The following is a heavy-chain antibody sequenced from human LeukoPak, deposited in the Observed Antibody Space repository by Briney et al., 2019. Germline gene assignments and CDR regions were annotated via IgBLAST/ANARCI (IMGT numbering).Heavy chain of an antibody. V-gene: IGHV3-21*01. Sequence: PGGSLRLSCAASGFTFSSYSMNWVRQAPGKGLEWVSSISSSSSYICYADSVKGRFTISRDNAKNSLYLQMNSLRAEDTAVYYCAIAPPYYYGSGTTFYWGQGTLVTVSS. CDR2: ISSSSSYI. CDR3: AIAPPYYYGSGTTFY. J-gene: IGHJ4*02. D-gene: IGHD3-10*01. CDR1: GFTFSSYS.